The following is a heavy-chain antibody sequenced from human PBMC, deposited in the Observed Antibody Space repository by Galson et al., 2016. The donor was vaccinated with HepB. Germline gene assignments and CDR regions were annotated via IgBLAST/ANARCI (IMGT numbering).Heavy chain of an antibody. V-gene: IGHV4-61*01. CDR1: GDSVSSGTYY. D-gene: IGHD4-17*01. CDR2: IYYSGST. J-gene: IGHJ4*02. Sequence: LSLTCIVSGDSVSSGTYYWSWIRQPPGKGLEWIGYIYYSGSTNYNPSLKSRVTISVDTSKNQFSLKLSSVTAADTAVYYCARVLDYGDYDRYYFDYWGQGTLGIVSS. CDR3: ARVLDYGDYDRYYFDY.